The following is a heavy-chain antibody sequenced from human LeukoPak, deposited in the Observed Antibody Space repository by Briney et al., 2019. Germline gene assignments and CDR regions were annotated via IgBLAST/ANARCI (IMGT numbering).Heavy chain of an antibody. V-gene: IGHV4-59*08. CDR3: ARRMIAAAGEGIDY. CDR2: IYYSGST. D-gene: IGHD6-13*01. CDR1: GGSISSYY. Sequence: SETLSLTCTVSGGSISSYYWSWIRQPPGKGLEWIGYIYYSGSTDYNPSLKSRVTTSVDTSKNQFSLKLNSVTAADTAVYYCARRMIAAAGEGIDYWGQGTLVTVSS. J-gene: IGHJ4*02.